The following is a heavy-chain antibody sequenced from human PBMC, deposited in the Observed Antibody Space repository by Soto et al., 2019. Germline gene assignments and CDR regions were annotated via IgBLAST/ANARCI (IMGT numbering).Heavy chain of an antibody. D-gene: IGHD2-15*01. CDR1: GGTFSSYA. V-gene: IGHV1-69*12. J-gene: IGHJ6*02. CDR2: IIPIFGTA. CDR3: ARGWGGCSGGSCYPDYYYYGMDV. Sequence: QVQLVQSGAEVKKPGSSVKVSCKASGGTFSSYAISWVRQAPGQGLEWMGGIIPIFGTANYAQKFQGRVTITADETTSTAYMALSSLRSEDTAVYYCARGWGGCSGGSCYPDYYYYGMDVWGQGTTVTVSS.